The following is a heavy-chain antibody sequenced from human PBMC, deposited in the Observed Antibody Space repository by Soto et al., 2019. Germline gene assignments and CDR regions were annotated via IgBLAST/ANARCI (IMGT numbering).Heavy chain of an antibody. CDR1: GYTLTELS. V-gene: IGHV1-24*01. Sequence: ASVKVSGKVSGYTLTELSIHWVRQAPGNGLEWMGGFDREDGETIYAQKFQGRVTMTEDTSTDTAYMELSTLRFEDAAMYYCATLVYDYVWGSYRYKDPDYWGQGTQVTVSS. CDR2: FDREDGET. D-gene: IGHD3-16*02. CDR3: ATLVYDYVWGSYRYKDPDY. J-gene: IGHJ4*02.